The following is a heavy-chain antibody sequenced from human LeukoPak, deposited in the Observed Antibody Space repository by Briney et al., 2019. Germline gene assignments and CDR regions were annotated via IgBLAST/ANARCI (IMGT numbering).Heavy chain of an antibody. CDR3: AKGVAAAAQGQFQH. CDR1: GFTFSSYA. J-gene: IGHJ1*01. D-gene: IGHD6-13*01. CDR2: ISGSGGST. Sequence: GGSLRLSCAASGFTFSSYAVTWVRQAPGKGLEWVSAISGSGGSTYYADSVKGRFTISRDNSKNTLYLQMNSLRAEDTAVYYCAKGVAAAAQGQFQHWGQGTLVTVSS. V-gene: IGHV3-23*01.